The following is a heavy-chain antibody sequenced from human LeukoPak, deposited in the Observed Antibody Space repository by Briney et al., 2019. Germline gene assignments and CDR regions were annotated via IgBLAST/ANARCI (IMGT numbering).Heavy chain of an antibody. D-gene: IGHD6-13*01. CDR3: ARDDPGIAAAGTDAFDI. Sequence: KPGGSLRLSCAASGFTFSSYSMNWVRQAPGKGLEWVSSISSSSSYIYYADSVKGRFTISRDNAKNSLYLQMNSLRAEDTAAYYCARDDPGIAAAGTDAFDIWGQGTMVTVSS. CDR2: ISSSSSYI. V-gene: IGHV3-21*01. J-gene: IGHJ3*02. CDR1: GFTFSSYS.